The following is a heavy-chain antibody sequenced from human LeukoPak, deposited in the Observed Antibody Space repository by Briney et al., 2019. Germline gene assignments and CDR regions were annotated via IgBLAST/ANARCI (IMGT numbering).Heavy chain of an antibody. CDR3: ARDPPYYYGSGSYKRGSYYMDV. CDR1: GGSISSYY. D-gene: IGHD3-10*01. CDR2: IYTSGST. Sequence: SETLSLTCTVSGGSISSYYWSWIRQPAGKGLEWIGRIYTSGSTNYNPSLKRRVTMSVDTSKNQFSLKLSSVTAADTAVYYCARDPPYYYGSGSYKRGSYYMDVWGKGTTVTVSS. J-gene: IGHJ6*03. V-gene: IGHV4-4*07.